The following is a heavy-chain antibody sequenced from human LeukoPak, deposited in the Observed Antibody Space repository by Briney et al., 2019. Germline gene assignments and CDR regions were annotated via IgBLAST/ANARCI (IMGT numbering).Heavy chain of an antibody. D-gene: IGHD3-22*01. Sequence: SETLSLTCAVSGGSISSYYWSWIRQPPGKGLEWIGYIYYSGSTNYNPSLKSRVTISVDTSKNQFSLKLSSVTAADTAVYYCARVDSSVDAFDIWGQGTMVTVSS. CDR1: GGSISSYY. CDR2: IYYSGST. CDR3: ARVDSSVDAFDI. V-gene: IGHV4-59*01. J-gene: IGHJ3*02.